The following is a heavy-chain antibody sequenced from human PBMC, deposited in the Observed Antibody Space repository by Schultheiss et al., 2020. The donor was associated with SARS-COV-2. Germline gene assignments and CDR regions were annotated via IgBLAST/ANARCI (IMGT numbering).Heavy chain of an antibody. CDR1: GGSISSSSYY. V-gene: IGHV4-39*01. CDR2: IYYSGST. D-gene: IGHD2-2*01. CDR3: ARHAADIVVVPAASYYYYYYMDV. J-gene: IGHJ6*03. Sequence: SETLSLTCTVSGGSISSSSYYWGWIRQPPGKGLEWIGSIYYSGSTYYNPSLKSRVTISVDTSKNQFSLKLSSMTAADTAVYYCARHAADIVVVPAASYYYYYYMDVWGKGTTVTVSS.